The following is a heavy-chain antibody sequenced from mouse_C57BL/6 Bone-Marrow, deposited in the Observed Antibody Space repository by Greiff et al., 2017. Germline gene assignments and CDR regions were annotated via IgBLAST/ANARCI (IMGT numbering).Heavy chain of an antibody. CDR1: GYTFTDYE. CDR3: TSSNWDPDWYFDV. Sequence: VQLQQSGAELVRPGASVTLSCKASGYTFTDYEMHWVKQTPVHGLEWIGAIDPETGGTAYNQKFKGKAILTADKSSSTAYMELRSLTSEDSAVYYCTSSNWDPDWYFDVWDTGTAVTVSS. CDR2: IDPETGGT. J-gene: IGHJ1*03. D-gene: IGHD4-1*01. V-gene: IGHV1-15*01.